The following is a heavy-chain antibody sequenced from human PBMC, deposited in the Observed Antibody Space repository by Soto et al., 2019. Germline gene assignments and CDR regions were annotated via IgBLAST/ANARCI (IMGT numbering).Heavy chain of an antibody. CDR1: GFDFEDYA. Sequence: LRLSCAAAGFDFEDYAMHWVRQVPGKGLEWVSLTNSDGTDSYYMDSVKGRFTISRDNAKSTLYLQMDRLRPEDTALYFCAKSLYYYDSSPLDHWGQGTLVTV. CDR3: AKSLYYYDSSPLDH. J-gene: IGHJ4*02. V-gene: IGHV3-43D*04. CDR2: TNSDGTDS. D-gene: IGHD3-22*01.